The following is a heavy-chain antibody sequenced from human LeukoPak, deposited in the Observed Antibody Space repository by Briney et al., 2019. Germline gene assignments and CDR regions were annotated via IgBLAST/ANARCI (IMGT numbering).Heavy chain of an antibody. J-gene: IGHJ4*02. CDR2: IANDGSHT. CDR3: ARRLRGALDY. D-gene: IGHD4-17*01. Sequence: GGSLRLSCAASGFTFSNYFMHWVRQAPGKGLEWVADIANDGSHTFYVESVKGRFTISRDNSKNTLYLQMNSLRTEDTAVYYCARRLRGALDYWGQGTLVTVSS. V-gene: IGHV3-30-3*01. CDR1: GFTFSNYF.